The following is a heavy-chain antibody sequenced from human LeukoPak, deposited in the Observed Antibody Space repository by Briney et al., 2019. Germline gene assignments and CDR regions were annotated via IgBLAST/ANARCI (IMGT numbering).Heavy chain of an antibody. CDR1: GFTFSSYA. CDR3: TTDLEWVGGSY. V-gene: IGHV3-23*01. Sequence: GGSLRLSCAVSGFTFSSYAMSWVRQAPGKGLEWVSTISGSGGSTYYADSVKGRFTISRDNSKNTLYLQMNSLKTEDTGIYYCTTDLEWVGGSYWGQGALVTVSS. CDR2: ISGSGGST. J-gene: IGHJ4*02. D-gene: IGHD6-19*01.